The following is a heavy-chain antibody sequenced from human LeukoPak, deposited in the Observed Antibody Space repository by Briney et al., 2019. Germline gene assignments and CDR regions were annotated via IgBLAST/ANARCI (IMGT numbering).Heavy chain of an antibody. D-gene: IGHD3-22*01. CDR3: ARYYYDSSGYYPFDY. V-gene: IGHV3-30*02. Sequence: GGTLRLSCAASGFTFSSYGMHWVRQAPGKGLEWVAFIRYDGSNKYYADSVKGRFTISRDNSKNTLYLQMNSLRAEDTAVYYCARYYYDSSGYYPFDYWGQGTLVTVSS. CDR1: GFTFSSYG. CDR2: IRYDGSNK. J-gene: IGHJ4*02.